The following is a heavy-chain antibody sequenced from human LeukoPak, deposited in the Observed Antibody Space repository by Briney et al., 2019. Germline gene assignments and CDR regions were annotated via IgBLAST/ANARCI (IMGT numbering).Heavy chain of an antibody. V-gene: IGHV4-39*01. Sequence: SETLSLTCTVSGVSISSSNSYWGWIRQPPGKGLEWIGEINHSGSTNYNPSLKSRVTISVDTSKNQFSLKLSSVTAADTAVYYCARQVDTMVRGYNWFDPWGQGTLVTVSS. CDR1: GVSISSSNSY. D-gene: IGHD3-10*01. CDR2: INHSGST. J-gene: IGHJ5*02. CDR3: ARQVDTMVRGYNWFDP.